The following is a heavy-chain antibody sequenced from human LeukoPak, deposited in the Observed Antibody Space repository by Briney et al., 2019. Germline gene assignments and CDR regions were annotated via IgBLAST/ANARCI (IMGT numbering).Heavy chain of an antibody. D-gene: IGHD6-19*01. CDR3: AKDLSSGWYGDAFDI. V-gene: IGHV3-9*01. J-gene: IGHJ3*02. CDR2: ISWNSGSI. Sequence: SLKISCAASGFTFDDYAMHWVRQAPGKGLEWVSGISWNSGSIGYADSVKGRFTISRDNAKNSLYLQMNSLRAEDTALYYCAKDLSSGWYGDAFDIWGQGTMVTVSS. CDR1: GFTFDDYA.